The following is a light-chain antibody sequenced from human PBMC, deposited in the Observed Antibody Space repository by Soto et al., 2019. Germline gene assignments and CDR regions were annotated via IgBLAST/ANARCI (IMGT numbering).Light chain of an antibody. V-gene: IGLV2-14*01. CDR1: TSDVGGYDY. CDR2: EVR. J-gene: IGLJ1*01. CDR3: SSFTTSSTYG. Sequence: QSALTQPASVSGSPGQSITISCTGTTSDVGGYDYVSWYQQHPGKAPKLLIFEVRNQPSGVSSRFSGSRSANSASLTISGLQAEDEADYYCSSFTTSSTYGFGTGTKLTVL.